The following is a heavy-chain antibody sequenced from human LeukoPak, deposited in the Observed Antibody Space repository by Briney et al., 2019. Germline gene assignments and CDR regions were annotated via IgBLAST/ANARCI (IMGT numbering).Heavy chain of an antibody. CDR3: VREGPVRFLEQIDY. D-gene: IGHD3-3*01. V-gene: IGHV4-34*01. Sequence: SETLSLTCAVYGGSFSGYYWSWIRQPPGKGLEWIGEINHSGSTNYNPSLKSRVTISLDMSKNQFSLKLNSVTAADTAVYYCVREGPVRFLEQIDYWGQGTLVTVSS. CDR2: INHSGST. J-gene: IGHJ4*02. CDR1: GGSFSGYY.